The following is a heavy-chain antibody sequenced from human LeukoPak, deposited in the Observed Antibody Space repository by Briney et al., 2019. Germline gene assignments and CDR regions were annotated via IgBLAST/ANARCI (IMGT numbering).Heavy chain of an antibody. D-gene: IGHD3-10*01. CDR1: GYSISRGYY. Sequence: SETLSLPCGVSGYSISRGYYWAWIRQPPGKGLEWIGTIYHTGSTYYTPSLGSRVTISVDTSKNEFSLNLNSVTAADTAVYYCARAGWIITSGIDYWGQGALVTVSS. J-gene: IGHJ4*02. CDR2: IYHTGST. V-gene: IGHV4-38-2*01. CDR3: ARAGWIITSGIDY.